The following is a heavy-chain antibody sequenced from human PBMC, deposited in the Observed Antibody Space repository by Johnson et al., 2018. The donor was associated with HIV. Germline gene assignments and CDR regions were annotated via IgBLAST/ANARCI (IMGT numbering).Heavy chain of an antibody. CDR1: GFTFRTYG. J-gene: IGHJ3*02. D-gene: IGHD1-26*01. Sequence: QVQLLESGGGVVQPGGSLRLSCAASGFTFRTYGIHWVRQAPGKGLEWVAFIRYDGSKRYYADSVKGRFTISRDNAKNTLYLQMNSLRAEDTAVYYCAKGGGEWELWCAFDIWGQGTMVTVSS. V-gene: IGHV3-30*02. CDR3: AKGGGEWELWCAFDI. CDR2: IRYDGSKR.